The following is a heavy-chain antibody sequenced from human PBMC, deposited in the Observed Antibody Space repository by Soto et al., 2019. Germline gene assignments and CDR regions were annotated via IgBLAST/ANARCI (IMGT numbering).Heavy chain of an antibody. J-gene: IGHJ6*02. Sequence: QVQLVQSGAEVKKPGASVKVSCKASGYTFTSYDINWVRQATGQGLEWMGWMNPNSGNTGYAQKFQGRVTMTRNTSISTAYMELSSLRSEDTAVYYCERAGGRSWYSYYYGMDVWGQGTTVTVSS. V-gene: IGHV1-8*01. CDR3: ERAGGRSWYSYYYGMDV. CDR2: MNPNSGNT. D-gene: IGHD6-13*01. CDR1: GYTFTSYD.